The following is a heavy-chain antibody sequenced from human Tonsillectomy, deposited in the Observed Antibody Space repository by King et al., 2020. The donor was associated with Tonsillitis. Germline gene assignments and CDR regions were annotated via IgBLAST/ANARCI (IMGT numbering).Heavy chain of an antibody. D-gene: IGHD4-17*01. J-gene: IGHJ6*02. CDR1: GFTFDDYA. CDR2: ISWNSGRI. V-gene: IGHV3-9*01. Sequence: VQLVESGGGLVQPGRSLRLSCAASGFTFDDYAMHWVRQVPGKGLEWVSGISWNSGRIGYADSVKGRFTISRDNAKNSLYLQMNSLRAEDTALYYCAKDSSLTVTFGMDVWGQGTTVTVSS. CDR3: AKDSSLTVTFGMDV.